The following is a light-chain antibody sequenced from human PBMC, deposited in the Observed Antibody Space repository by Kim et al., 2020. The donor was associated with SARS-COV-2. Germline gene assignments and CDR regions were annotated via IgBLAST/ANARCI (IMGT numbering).Light chain of an antibody. CDR3: QTWDTGLWV. CDR2: LNSDGSH. CDR1: SGNSNYA. J-gene: IGLJ3*02. V-gene: IGLV4-69*01. Sequence: ASVKLTCTRSSGNSNYAIAWHQQQPEKGPRYLMKLNSDGSHSKGDGIPDRFSGSSSGAERYLTISSLQSEDEADYYCQTWDTGLWVFGGGTQLTVL.